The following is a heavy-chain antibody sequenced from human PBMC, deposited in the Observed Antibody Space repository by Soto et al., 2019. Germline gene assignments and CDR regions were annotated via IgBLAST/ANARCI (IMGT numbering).Heavy chain of an antibody. CDR3: ARAPHPFPAAKYSYGSSAY. Sequence: QVQLVQSGAEVKKPGSSVKVSCKASGGTFSSYAISWVRQAPGPGLEWMAGIIPIFGTANYAQKFQGRVTITAEESTSTSKMERSSLRTEDTAVYCCARAPHPFPAAKYSYGSSAYWGQGTLVTVSS. CDR1: GGTFSSYA. D-gene: IGHD5-18*01. V-gene: IGHV1-69*01. J-gene: IGHJ4*02. CDR2: IIPIFGTA.